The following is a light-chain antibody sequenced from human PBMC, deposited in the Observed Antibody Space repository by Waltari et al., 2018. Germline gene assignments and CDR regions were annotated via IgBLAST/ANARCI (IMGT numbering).Light chain of an antibody. CDR1: QSINAW. CDR2: KAS. V-gene: IGKV1-5*03. J-gene: IGKJ1*01. Sequence: DIQMIQSPSTLSASVGDRVTITCRASQSINAWLAWYQQKPGKAPKLLIYKASNLESGVPSRFSGSGSGTEFTLTISSLQPGDFATYYCQQYYNYWTFGQGTKVEIK. CDR3: QQYYNYWT.